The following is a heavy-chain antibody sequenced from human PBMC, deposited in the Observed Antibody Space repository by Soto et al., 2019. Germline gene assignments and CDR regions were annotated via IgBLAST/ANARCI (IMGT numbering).Heavy chain of an antibody. V-gene: IGHV3-33*01. J-gene: IGHJ6*02. Sequence: QVQLVESGGGVVQPGRSLRLSCAASGFTFSSYGMHWVRQAPGKGLEWVAVIWYDGSNKYYADSVKGRFTISRDNSKNTLYLQMNSLRAEDTAVYYCARDIVVVPAALYYYYGMDVLGQGTTVTVSS. D-gene: IGHD2-2*01. CDR2: IWYDGSNK. CDR1: GFTFSSYG. CDR3: ARDIVVVPAALYYYYGMDV.